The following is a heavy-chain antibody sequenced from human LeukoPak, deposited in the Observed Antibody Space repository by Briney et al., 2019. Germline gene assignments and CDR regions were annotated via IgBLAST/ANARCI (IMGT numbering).Heavy chain of an antibody. D-gene: IGHD3-3*01. J-gene: IGHJ4*02. CDR3: ARGGSVLRFLES. CDR2: LIPIFGTA. V-gene: IGHV1-69*13. CDR1: GGTFSSYA. Sequence: ASVKVSCKASGGTFSSYAINWVRQAPGQGLEWMGGLIPIFGTANYAQKFQGRVTITADESTSTAYMELSSLRSEDTAVYYCARGGSVLRFLESWGQGTLVTVSS.